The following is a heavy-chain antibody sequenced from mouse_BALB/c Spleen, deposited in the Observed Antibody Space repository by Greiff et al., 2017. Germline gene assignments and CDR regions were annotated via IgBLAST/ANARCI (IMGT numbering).Heavy chain of an antibody. V-gene: IGHV1S22*01. J-gene: IGHJ2*01. Sequence: LQQPGSELVRPGASVKLSCKASGYTFTSYRMHWVKQRHGQGLEWIGNIYPGSGSTNYDEKFKSKGTLTVDTSSSTAYMHLSSLTSEDSAVYYCTRGVNWNYFDYWGQGTTLTVSS. CDR3: TRGVNWNYFDY. CDR1: GYTFTSYR. D-gene: IGHD4-1*01. CDR2: IYPGSGST.